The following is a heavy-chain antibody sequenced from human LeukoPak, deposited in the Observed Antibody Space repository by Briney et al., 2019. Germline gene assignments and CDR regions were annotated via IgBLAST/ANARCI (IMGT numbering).Heavy chain of an antibody. Sequence: GGSLRLSCAASGFTFSSYWMHWVRQAPGKGLVWVSRINSDGSSTSYADSVKGRFTISRDNSKNTLYLQMNSLRVEDTAVYYCAKGSKLVLFTRDHCMDVWGKGTTVTISS. J-gene: IGHJ6*03. CDR1: GFTFSSYW. CDR2: INSDGSST. CDR3: AKGSKLVLFTRDHCMDV. D-gene: IGHD3-22*01. V-gene: IGHV3-74*01.